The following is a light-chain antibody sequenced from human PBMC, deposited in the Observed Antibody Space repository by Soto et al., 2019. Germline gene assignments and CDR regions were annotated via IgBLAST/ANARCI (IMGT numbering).Light chain of an antibody. J-gene: IGKJ1*01. V-gene: IGKV3-11*01. CDR1: QSVSTY. Sequence: EIVLTQSPATLSLSPGERATLSCRASQSVSTYLAWFQHKPGQAPRLLIYDASSRATGIPARFSGSGSGTEFTLNISSLEPEDFAVYYCQQRSNWPRAFGQGTKVEI. CDR3: QQRSNWPRA. CDR2: DAS.